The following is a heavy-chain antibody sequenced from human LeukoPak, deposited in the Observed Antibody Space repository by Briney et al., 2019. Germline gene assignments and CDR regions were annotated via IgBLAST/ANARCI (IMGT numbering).Heavy chain of an antibody. J-gene: IGHJ4*02. CDR2: INPSGGST. Sequence: GASVKVSCKASGYTFTSCYMHWVRQAPGQGLEWMGIINPSGGSTSYAQKFQGRVTMTRDTSTNTVYMELSSLRSEDTAVYFCARATLSDYYFNYWGQGTLVTVSS. V-gene: IGHV1-46*01. CDR3: ARATLSDYYFNY. CDR1: GYTFTSCY.